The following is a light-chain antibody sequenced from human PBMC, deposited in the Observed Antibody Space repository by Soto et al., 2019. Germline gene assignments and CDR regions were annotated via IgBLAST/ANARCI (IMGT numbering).Light chain of an antibody. V-gene: IGKV3-15*01. CDR2: GAS. J-gene: IGKJ1*01. CDR1: QSIGDT. CDR3: QQYDNWPWT. Sequence: EIVMTHSRATLSVSPAGRATLSFRASQSIGDTLAWYQQNNGQAPRVLIYGASSRVTGFPARFSGSWYGTDFNLTISSLQSDDFAVYYCQQYDNWPWTFGQGTKVDIK.